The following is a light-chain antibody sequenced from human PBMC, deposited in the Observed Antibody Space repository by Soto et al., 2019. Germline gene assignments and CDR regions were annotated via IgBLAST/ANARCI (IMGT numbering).Light chain of an antibody. CDR3: QVWDSTSAQYV. CDR1: NIGSKS. V-gene: IGLV3-21*02. J-gene: IGLJ1*01. Sequence: SYELTQPPSVPVAPGQTARISCEGDNIGSKSVYWHQQKPGQAPVLVVYDDRDRPSGIPERFSGSNSGNTATLTINRVEAGDEADYYCQVWDSTSAQYVFGTGTKVT. CDR2: DDR.